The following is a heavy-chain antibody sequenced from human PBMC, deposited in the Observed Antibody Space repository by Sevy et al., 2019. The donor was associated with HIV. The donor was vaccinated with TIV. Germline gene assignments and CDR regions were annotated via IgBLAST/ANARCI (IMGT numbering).Heavy chain of an antibody. V-gene: IGHV4-59*01. CDR1: GGSISSYY. D-gene: IGHD6-13*01. Sequence: SETLSLTCTVSGGSISSYYWSWIRQPPGKGLEWVGYIYYSGSTNYNPSLKSLVTISVDTSKNQFSLKLSSVTAADTAVYDCARAIGSTWSRMFDYWGQGTLVTVSS. CDR2: IYYSGST. J-gene: IGHJ4*02. CDR3: ARAIGSTWSRMFDY.